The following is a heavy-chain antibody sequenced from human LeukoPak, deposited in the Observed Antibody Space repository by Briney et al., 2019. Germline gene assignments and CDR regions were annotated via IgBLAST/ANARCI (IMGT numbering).Heavy chain of an antibody. Sequence: GGSLRLSCAASGFTFSSYGMHWVRQAPGKGLEWVAFIRYDGSNKYYADSVKGRFTISRDNSKNTLYLQMNSLRAEDTAVYYCAKDLPPYCSSTSCSPGGFDYWGQGTLVTVSS. CDR1: GFTFSSYG. CDR2: IRYDGSNK. V-gene: IGHV3-30*02. D-gene: IGHD2-2*01. CDR3: AKDLPPYCSSTSCSPGGFDY. J-gene: IGHJ4*02.